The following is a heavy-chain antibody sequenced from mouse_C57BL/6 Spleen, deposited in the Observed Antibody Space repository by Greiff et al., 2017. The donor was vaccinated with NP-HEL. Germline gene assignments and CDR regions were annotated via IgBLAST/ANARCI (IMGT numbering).Heavy chain of an antibody. Sequence: EVKLVESGGGLVKPGGSLKLSCAASGFTFSSYAMSWVRQTPEKRLEWVATISDGGSYTYYPDNVKGRFTISRDNAKNNLYLQMSHLKSEDTAMYYCARDRGYGSSSFDYWGQGTTLTASS. CDR1: GFTFSSYA. V-gene: IGHV5-4*01. CDR3: ARDRGYGSSSFDY. D-gene: IGHD1-1*01. J-gene: IGHJ2*01. CDR2: ISDGGSYT.